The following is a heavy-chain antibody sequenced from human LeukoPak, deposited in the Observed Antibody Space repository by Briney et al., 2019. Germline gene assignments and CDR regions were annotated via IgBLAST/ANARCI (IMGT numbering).Heavy chain of an antibody. CDR2: ISAYNGNT. CDR1: GYTFTSYG. Sequence: ASVKVSCKASGYTFTSYGISWVRQAPGRGLEWMGWISAYNGNTNSAHKLQGRVTMTTDTSTSTAYMELRSLRSDDTAVYYCARRAVAGQDGDYWGQGTLVTVSS. D-gene: IGHD6-19*01. CDR3: ARRAVAGQDGDY. J-gene: IGHJ4*02. V-gene: IGHV1-18*01.